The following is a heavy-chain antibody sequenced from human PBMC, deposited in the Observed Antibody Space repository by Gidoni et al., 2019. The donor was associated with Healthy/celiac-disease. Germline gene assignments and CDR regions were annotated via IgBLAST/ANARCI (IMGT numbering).Heavy chain of an antibody. D-gene: IGHD4-17*01. Sequence: QVQLVESGGGVVQPGRSLRLSCAASGFTSSSYAMHWVRQAPGKGLEWVAVISYDGSNKYYADSVKGRFTISRDNSKNTLYLQMNSLRAEDTAVYYCASGGEDYGDSHWYFDLWGRGTLVTVSS. CDR1: GFTSSSYA. CDR3: ASGGEDYGDSHWYFDL. CDR2: ISYDGSNK. V-gene: IGHV3-30-3*01. J-gene: IGHJ2*01.